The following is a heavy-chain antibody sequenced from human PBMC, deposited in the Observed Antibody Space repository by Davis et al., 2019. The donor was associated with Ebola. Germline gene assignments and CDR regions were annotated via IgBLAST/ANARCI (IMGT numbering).Heavy chain of an antibody. CDR3: ARGQPYASRQGWFDP. Sequence: MPSAPLSLPCPVPCGSISYYYWSWIRQPPGKGLEWIGYIYDRGTTNYNPSLKSRVTMSVDASKNQFSLKLTSVTAADTAVYFCARGQPYASRQGWFDPWGQGALVTVTS. J-gene: IGHJ5*02. V-gene: IGHV4-59*01. CDR1: CGSISYYY. CDR2: IYDRGTT. D-gene: IGHD6-13*01.